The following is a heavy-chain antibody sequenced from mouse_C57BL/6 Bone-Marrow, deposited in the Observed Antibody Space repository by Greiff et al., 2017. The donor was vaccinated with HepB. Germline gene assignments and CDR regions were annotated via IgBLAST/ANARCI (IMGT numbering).Heavy chain of an antibody. V-gene: IGHV5-9*01. CDR1: GFTFSSYT. Sequence: DVQLVESGGGLVKPGGSLKLSCAASGFTFSSYTMSWVRQTPEKRLEWVATISGGGGNTYYPDSVKGRFTISRDNAKNTLYLQMSSLRSEDTALYYCARRAYDYNIRFAYWGQGTLVTVSA. CDR3: ARRAYDYNIRFAY. D-gene: IGHD2-4*01. J-gene: IGHJ3*01. CDR2: ISGGGGNT.